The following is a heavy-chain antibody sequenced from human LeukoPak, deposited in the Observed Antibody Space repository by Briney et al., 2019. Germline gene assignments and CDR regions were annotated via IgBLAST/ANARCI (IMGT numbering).Heavy chain of an antibody. V-gene: IGHV3-7*01. CDR3: ARSNPNRNALDL. D-gene: IGHD1-14*01. J-gene: IGHJ3*01. CDR1: GFTLNSYL. Sequence: GGSLRLPCAASGFTLNSYLMSWVRQAPGRGLEWVANRKKDGSEENYLDSVKGRFTVSRDNAKNSLYLQMNSLRGEDTAVYYCARSNPNRNALDLWGQGTMVTISS. CDR2: RKKDGSEE.